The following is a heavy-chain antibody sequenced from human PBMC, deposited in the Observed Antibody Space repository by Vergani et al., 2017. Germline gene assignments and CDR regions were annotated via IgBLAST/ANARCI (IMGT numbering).Heavy chain of an antibody. CDR3: ARDIMVRGVISYYYYYGMDV. CDR1: GYTFTSYG. D-gene: IGHD3-10*01. J-gene: IGHJ6*02. V-gene: IGHV1-18*04. Sequence: QVQLVQSGAEVKKPGASVKVSCKASGYTFTSYGISWVRQAPGQGLEWMGWISAYNGNTNYAQKLQGRVTMTTDTSTSTAYMELRSLRSEDTAVYYCARDIMVRGVISYYYYYGMDVWGQGTTVTVSS. CDR2: ISAYNGNT.